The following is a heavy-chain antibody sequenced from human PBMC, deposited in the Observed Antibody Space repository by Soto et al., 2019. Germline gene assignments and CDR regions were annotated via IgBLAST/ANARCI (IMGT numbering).Heavy chain of an antibody. Sequence: QVQLVQSGAEVKKPGASVKVSCKASGYTFTSYDINRVRQATGQGLESMGWMNPNSGNTGYAQKFQGRVTMTRNTSISTAYMELSSLRSEDTAVYYCARGSSGWFDNWFDPWGQGTLVTVSS. J-gene: IGHJ5*02. CDR3: ARGSSGWFDNWFDP. CDR2: MNPNSGNT. V-gene: IGHV1-8*01. CDR1: GYTFTSYD. D-gene: IGHD6-19*01.